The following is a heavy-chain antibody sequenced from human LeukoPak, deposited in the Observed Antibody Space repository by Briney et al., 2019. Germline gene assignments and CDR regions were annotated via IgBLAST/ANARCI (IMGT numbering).Heavy chain of an antibody. CDR2: IYYSGST. Sequence: SETLSLTCSVSGGSISSYYWSWIRQPPGKGLEWIGYIYYSGSTHYNPSLKSRVTISVDTSKSQFSLKLTSVTTADTAVYYCARDMGSVAGHDYWGQGTLVTASS. D-gene: IGHD6-13*01. J-gene: IGHJ4*02. CDR3: ARDMGSVAGHDY. CDR1: GGSISSYY. V-gene: IGHV4-59*01.